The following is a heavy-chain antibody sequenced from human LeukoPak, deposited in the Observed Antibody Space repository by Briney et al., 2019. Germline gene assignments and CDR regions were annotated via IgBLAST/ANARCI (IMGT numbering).Heavy chain of an antibody. J-gene: IGHJ5*02. Sequence: GASVKVSCKASGGTFSSYAISWVRQAPGQGLEWMGGIIPIFGTANYAQKFQGRVTITADESTSTVYMELSSLRSEDTAVYYCARDLDHWFDPWGQGTLVTVSS. CDR2: IIPIFGTA. CDR1: GGTFSSYA. CDR3: ARDLDHWFDP. V-gene: IGHV1-69*13.